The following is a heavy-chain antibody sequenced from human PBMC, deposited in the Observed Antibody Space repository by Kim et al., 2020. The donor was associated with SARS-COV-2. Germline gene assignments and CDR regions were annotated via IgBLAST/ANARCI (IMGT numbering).Heavy chain of an antibody. CDR2: IKSKTDGGTT. J-gene: IGHJ4*02. V-gene: IGHV3-15*01. Sequence: GGSLRLSCAASGFTFSNAWMSWVRQAPGKGLEWVGRIKSKTDGGTTDYAAPVKGRFTISRDDSKNTLYLQMNSLKTEDTAVYYCTTDQGDMEIVVVTDLPDWGQGTLVTVSS. D-gene: IGHD3-22*01. CDR1: GFTFSNAW. CDR3: TTDQGDMEIVVVTDLPD.